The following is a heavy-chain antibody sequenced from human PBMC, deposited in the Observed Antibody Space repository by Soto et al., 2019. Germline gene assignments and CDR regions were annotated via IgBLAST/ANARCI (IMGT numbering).Heavy chain of an antibody. CDR3: GILGGLQLPQWGGDNWFDP. D-gene: IGHD3-3*01. CDR1: GFTFSSYS. Sequence: PGGSLRLSCVASGFTFSSYSMNWVRQAPGKGLEWVSYISSSSNTMYYADSVKGRFTVSRDNAKNSLYLQMNSLTDEDTAVYYCGILGGLQLPQWGGDNWFDPWGQGTLVTVSS. J-gene: IGHJ5*02. V-gene: IGHV3-48*02. CDR2: ISSSSNTM.